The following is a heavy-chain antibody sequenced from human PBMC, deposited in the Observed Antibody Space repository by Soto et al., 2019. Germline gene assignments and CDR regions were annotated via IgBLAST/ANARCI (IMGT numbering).Heavy chain of an antibody. J-gene: IGHJ6*02. Sequence: SVKVSCKASGGTFSSYAISWVRQAPGQGLEWMGGIIPIFGTANYAQKFQGRVTITADESTSTAYMELSSLRSEDTAVYYCASRIRSEGVFRYYYYGMDVWGQGTTVTVS. V-gene: IGHV1-69*13. CDR3: ASRIRSEGVFRYYYYGMDV. CDR1: GGTFSSYA. CDR2: IIPIFGTA. D-gene: IGHD3-10*01.